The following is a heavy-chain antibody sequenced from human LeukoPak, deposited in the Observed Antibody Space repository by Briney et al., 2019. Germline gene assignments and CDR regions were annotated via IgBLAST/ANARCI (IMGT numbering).Heavy chain of an antibody. V-gene: IGHV4-34*01. J-gene: IGHJ5*02. CDR3: ARGLRNYPLKRDWFDP. D-gene: IGHD1-14*01. CDR1: GGSFSGYY. Sequence: SETLSLTCAVYGGSFSGYYWSWIRQPPGKGLEWIGEINHSGSTNYNPSLRSRVTISVDTSKNQFSLKLSSVTAADTAVYYCARGLRNYPLKRDWFDPWGQGTLVTVSS. CDR2: INHSGST.